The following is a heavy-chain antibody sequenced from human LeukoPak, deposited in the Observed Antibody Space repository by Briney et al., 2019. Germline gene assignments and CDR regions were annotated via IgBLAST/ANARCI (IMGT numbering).Heavy chain of an antibody. V-gene: IGHV3-74*01. D-gene: IGHD6-25*01. Sequence: GGSLRLSCAASGFTFSSYWMHWVRQAPGKGLVWVSRINSDGSSTSYADSVKGRFTISRDNAKNTLYLQMNSLRAEDTAVYYCARGSLAGDYYGMDVWGQGTTLTVSS. J-gene: IGHJ6*02. CDR1: GFTFSSYW. CDR3: ARGSLAGDYYGMDV. CDR2: INSDGSST.